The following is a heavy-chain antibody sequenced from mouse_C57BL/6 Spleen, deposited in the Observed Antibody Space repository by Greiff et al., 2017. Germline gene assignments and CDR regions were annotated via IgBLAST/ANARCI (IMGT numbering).Heavy chain of an antibody. CDR2: INPNNGGT. CDR1: GYTFTDYN. CDR3: ASTGLYAMDY. J-gene: IGHJ4*01. V-gene: IGHV1-22*01. Sequence: EVQLQESGPELVKPGASVKMSCKASGYTFTDYNMHWVKQSHGKSLEWIGYINPNNGGTSYNQKFKGKATLTVNKSSSTAYMELRSLTSEDSAVYYCASTGLYAMDYWGQGTSVTVSS. D-gene: IGHD4-1*01.